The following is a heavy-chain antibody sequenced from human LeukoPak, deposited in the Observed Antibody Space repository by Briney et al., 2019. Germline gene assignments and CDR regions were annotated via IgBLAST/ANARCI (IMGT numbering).Heavy chain of an antibody. J-gene: IGHJ6*04. CDR2: ISSSSSYI. CDR3: ARQHYYGSGSYLVAYGMDV. D-gene: IGHD3-10*01. V-gene: IGHV3-21*01. Sequence: GGSLRLSCAASGFTFSSYSMNWVRQAPGKGLEWVSSISSSSSYIYYADSVKGRFTISRDNAKNSLYLQMNSLRAEDTAVYYCARQHYYGSGSYLVAYGMDVWGKGTTVTVSS. CDR1: GFTFSSYS.